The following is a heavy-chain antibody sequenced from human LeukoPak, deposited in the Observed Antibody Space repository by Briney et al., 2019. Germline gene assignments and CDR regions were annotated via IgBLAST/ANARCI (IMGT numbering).Heavy chain of an antibody. CDR1: GGSISSSNW. J-gene: IGHJ3*02. Sequence: SETLSLTCAVSGGSISSSNWWSWVRQPPGKGLEWIGEIYHSGSTNYNPSLKSRVTISVDTPKNQFSLKLSSVTAADTAVYYCAREPRLRYFDWLYFDAFDIWGQGTMVTVSS. CDR2: IYHSGST. D-gene: IGHD3-9*01. CDR3: AREPRLRYFDWLYFDAFDI. V-gene: IGHV4-4*02.